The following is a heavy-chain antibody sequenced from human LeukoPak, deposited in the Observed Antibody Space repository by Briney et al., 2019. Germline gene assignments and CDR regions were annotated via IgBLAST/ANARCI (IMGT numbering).Heavy chain of an antibody. Sequence: ASETLSLTCTVPGGSISSSSYYWGWIRQPPGKGLEWIGSIYYSGSTYYNPSLKSRVTISVDTSKNQFSLKLSSVTAADTAVYYCARGGPNYYDSSGYSPYDYWGQGTLVTVSS. CDR1: GGSISSSSYY. J-gene: IGHJ4*02. D-gene: IGHD3-22*01. CDR2: IYYSGST. V-gene: IGHV4-39*07. CDR3: ARGGPNYYDSSGYSPYDY.